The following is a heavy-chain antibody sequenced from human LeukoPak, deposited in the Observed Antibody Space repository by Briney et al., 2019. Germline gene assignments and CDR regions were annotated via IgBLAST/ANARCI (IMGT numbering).Heavy chain of an antibody. D-gene: IGHD3-22*01. J-gene: IGHJ4*02. V-gene: IGHV3-74*01. CDR2: INSDGSST. CDR1: GFTFSSYW. Sequence: GGSLRLSCAASGFTFSSYWMHWSRKAPGKGLVWVSRINSDGSSTSYADSVKGRFTISSDNAKNTLYLQMNSLRAEDTAVYYCARGGYYYDSSGSNPFDYWGQGTLVTVSS. CDR3: ARGGYYYDSSGSNPFDY.